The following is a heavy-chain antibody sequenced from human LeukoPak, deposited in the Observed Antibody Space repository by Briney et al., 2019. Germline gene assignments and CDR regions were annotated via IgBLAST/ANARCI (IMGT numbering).Heavy chain of an antibody. CDR3: ASYNQYYYDSRGYQMGAFDI. J-gene: IGHJ3*02. Sequence: PSETLSLTCTVSGGSISSYYWSWIRQPPGKGLEWIGYIYYSGSTNYNLSLKSRATISVDTSKNQFSLKLSSVTAADTAVYYCASYNQYYYDSRGYQMGAFDIWGQGIMVTVSS. CDR2: IYYSGST. V-gene: IGHV4-59*01. D-gene: IGHD3-22*01. CDR1: GGSISSYY.